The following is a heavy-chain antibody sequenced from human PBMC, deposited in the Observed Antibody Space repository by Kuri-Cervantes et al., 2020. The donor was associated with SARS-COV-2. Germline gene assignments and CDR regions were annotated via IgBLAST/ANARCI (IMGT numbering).Heavy chain of an antibody. D-gene: IGHD3-22*01. Sequence: GGSLRLSCAASGFTFSSYWMNWVRQAPGKGLEWVANIKQDGSEKYYVDSVKGRFTISRDNAKNSLYLQMNSLRAEDTAVYYCARDKWNYYDSSGYYYPNYYYYGMDVWGQGTTVTVSS. CDR2: IKQDGSEK. CDR3: ARDKWNYYDSSGYYYPNYYYYGMDV. CDR1: GFTFSSYW. V-gene: IGHV3-7*01. J-gene: IGHJ6*02.